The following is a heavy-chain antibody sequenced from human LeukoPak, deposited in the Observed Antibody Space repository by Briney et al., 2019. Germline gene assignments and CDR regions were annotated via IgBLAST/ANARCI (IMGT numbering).Heavy chain of an antibody. Sequence: ASEKVSCKASGYTFTSYYMHWVRQAPGQGLEWMAIINPSGDNTNYAQKFQGRVTMTRDTPTSTVYMEVSSLRSDDTAVYYCARGRTNGFNTFDYWGPGTLVTVSS. CDR3: ARGRTNGFNTFDY. CDR1: GYTFTSYY. D-gene: IGHD5-24*01. V-gene: IGHV1-46*01. J-gene: IGHJ4*02. CDR2: INPSGDNT.